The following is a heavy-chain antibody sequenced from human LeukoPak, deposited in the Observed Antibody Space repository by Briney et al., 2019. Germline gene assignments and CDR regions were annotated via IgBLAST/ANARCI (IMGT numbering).Heavy chain of an antibody. CDR3: ARHTASGNCSGGSCYSNWFDP. CDR2: IYYSGST. D-gene: IGHD2-15*01. J-gene: IGHJ5*02. Sequence: PSETLSLTCPVSGGSISSYYWSWIRQPPGKGLEWIGYIYYSGSTNYNPSLKSRVTISVDTSKNQFSLKLSSVTAADTAVYYCARHTASGNCSGGSCYSNWFDPWGQGTLVTVSS. CDR1: GGSISSYY. V-gene: IGHV4-59*08.